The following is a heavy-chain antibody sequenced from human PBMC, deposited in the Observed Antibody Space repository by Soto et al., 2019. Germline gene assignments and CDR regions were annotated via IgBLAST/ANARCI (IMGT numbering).Heavy chain of an antibody. D-gene: IGHD2-2*02. J-gene: IGHJ6*02. CDR2: IYYSGST. CDR3: ARDMGYCSSTSCYTGTYYYYYGMDV. Sequence: PSETLSLTCTVSGGSISSYYWSWIRQPPGKGREGSGYIYYSGSTNYNPSLKSRVTISVDTSKNQFSLKMSSVTAADTAVYYCARDMGYCSSTSCYTGTYYYYYGMDVWGQGTTVTVSS. CDR1: GGSISSYY. V-gene: IGHV4-59*01.